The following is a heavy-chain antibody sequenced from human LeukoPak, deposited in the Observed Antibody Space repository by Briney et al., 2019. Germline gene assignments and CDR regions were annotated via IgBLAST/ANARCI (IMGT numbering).Heavy chain of an antibody. CDR1: GYTFTGYH. Sequence: ASVKVSCKASGYTFTGYHMHWVRQAPGQGLEWMGRINPNSGGTTYAQKFQGRVTMTRDTSISTAYKELSRLRSDDTAVFYCARQRSGWSYDAFDIWGQGTMVTVSS. CDR2: INPNSGGT. J-gene: IGHJ3*02. V-gene: IGHV1-2*06. CDR3: ARQRSGWSYDAFDI. D-gene: IGHD6-19*01.